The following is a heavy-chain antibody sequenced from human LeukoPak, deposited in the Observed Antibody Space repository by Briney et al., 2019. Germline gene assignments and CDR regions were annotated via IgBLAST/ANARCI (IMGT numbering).Heavy chain of an antibody. CDR2: IYHSGST. CDR1: GYSISSGYY. V-gene: IGHV4-38-2*01. J-gene: IGHJ4*02. Sequence: PSETLSLTCAVSGYSISSGYYWAWIRQPPGKGLEWIGNIYHSGSTYYNPSLKSRATISVDTSKDQFCLKLTSVTAADTAIYYCARLYSGSHHDYWGQGTLVTVSS. CDR3: ARLYSGSHHDY. D-gene: IGHD1-26*01.